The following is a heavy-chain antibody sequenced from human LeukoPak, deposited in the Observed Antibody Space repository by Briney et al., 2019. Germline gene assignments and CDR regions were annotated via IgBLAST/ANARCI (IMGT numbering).Heavy chain of an antibody. CDR1: GFTFSSYA. Sequence: GGSLRLSCAASGFTFSSYAMSWVRQAPGKGLEWVSAISGSGGSTYYADSVKGRFTISRDNSKNTLYLQMNSLRAEDTAVYYCAPYGYCSSTSCPLRPYYYGMDVWGQGTTVTVSS. CDR2: ISGSGGST. D-gene: IGHD2-2*01. V-gene: IGHV3-23*01. CDR3: APYGYCSSTSCPLRPYYYGMDV. J-gene: IGHJ6*02.